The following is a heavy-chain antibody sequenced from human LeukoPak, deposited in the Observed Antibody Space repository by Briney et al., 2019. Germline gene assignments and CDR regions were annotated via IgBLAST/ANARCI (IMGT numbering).Heavy chain of an antibody. D-gene: IGHD3-3*01. Sequence: GGSLRLSCAASGFTFSDYYMSWIRQAPGKGLEWVSYISSSGSTIYYADSVKGRLTISRDNAKNSLYLQMNSLRAEDTAVYYCARDDYDFWSGYYDYWGQGTLVTVSS. CDR3: ARDDYDFWSGYYDY. J-gene: IGHJ4*02. V-gene: IGHV3-11*01. CDR1: GFTFSDYY. CDR2: ISSSGSTI.